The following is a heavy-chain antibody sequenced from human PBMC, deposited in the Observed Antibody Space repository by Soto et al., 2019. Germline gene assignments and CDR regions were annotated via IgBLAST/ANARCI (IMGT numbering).Heavy chain of an antibody. V-gene: IGHV6-1*01. D-gene: IGHD6-13*01. J-gene: IGHJ6*02. CDR2: TYYRSKWYN. Sequence: PSRGLEWLGRTYYRSKWYNDYAVSVKSRITINPDTSKNQFSLQLNSVTPEDTAVYYCARDSGAAVFGFVMDVWGQGTTVTVSS. CDR3: ARDSGAAVFGFVMDV.